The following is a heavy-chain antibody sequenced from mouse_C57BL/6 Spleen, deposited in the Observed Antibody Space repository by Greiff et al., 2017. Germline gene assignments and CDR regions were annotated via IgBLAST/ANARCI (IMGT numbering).Heavy chain of an antibody. V-gene: IGHV3-1*01. CDR3: ARAHYDYDAAWFAY. CDR1: GYSITSGYD. CDR2: ISYSGST. Sequence: VQLKQSGPGMVKPSQSLSLTCTVTGYSITSGYDWHWIRHFPGNKLEWMGYISYSGSTNYNPSLKSRISITHDTSKNHFFLKLNSVTTEDTATYYCARAHYDYDAAWFAYWGQGTLVTVSA. J-gene: IGHJ3*01. D-gene: IGHD2-4*01.